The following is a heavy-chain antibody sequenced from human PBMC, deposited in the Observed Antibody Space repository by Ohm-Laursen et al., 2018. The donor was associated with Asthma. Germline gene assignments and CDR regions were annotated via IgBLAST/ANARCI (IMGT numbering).Heavy chain of an antibody. CDR3: AKAYGEAFDI. D-gene: IGHD4-17*01. J-gene: IGHJ3*02. CDR1: GFTFSSYG. CDR2: ISYDGSNK. Sequence: SSLRLSCSASGFTFSSYGMHWVRQAPGKGLEWVAVISYDGSNKYYADSVKGRFTISRDNSKNTLYLQMNSLRAEDTAVYYCAKAYGEAFDIWGQGTMVTVSS. V-gene: IGHV3-30*18.